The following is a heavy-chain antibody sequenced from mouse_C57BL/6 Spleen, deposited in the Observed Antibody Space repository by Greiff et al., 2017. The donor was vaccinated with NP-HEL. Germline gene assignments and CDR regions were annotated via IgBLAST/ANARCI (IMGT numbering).Heavy chain of an antibody. Sequence: QVQLQQPGAELVKPGASVKMSCKASGSTFPSYWITWVKQRPGPGLEWIGDIYPGSGSTNYNEKFKSKATLTVDTSSSTAYMQLSSLTSEDSAVYYCARRGYGSSYGYFDYWGQGTTLTVSS. D-gene: IGHD1-1*01. CDR3: ARRGYGSSYGYFDY. J-gene: IGHJ2*01. CDR1: GSTFPSYW. V-gene: IGHV1-55*01. CDR2: IYPGSGST.